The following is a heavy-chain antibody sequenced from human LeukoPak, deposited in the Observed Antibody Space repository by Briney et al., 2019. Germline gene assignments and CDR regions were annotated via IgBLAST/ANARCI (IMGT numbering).Heavy chain of an antibody. CDR1: GGSISSYY. CDR2: IYYSGST. J-gene: IGHJ4*02. D-gene: IGHD3-9*01. Sequence: SETLSLTCTVSGGSISSYYWSWIRQPPGKGLEWIGYIYYSGSTNYNPSLKSRVTISVDTSKNQFSLKLSSVTAADTAVYYCAIGDWASPDYWGQGTLVTVSS. CDR3: AIGDWASPDY. V-gene: IGHV4-59*08.